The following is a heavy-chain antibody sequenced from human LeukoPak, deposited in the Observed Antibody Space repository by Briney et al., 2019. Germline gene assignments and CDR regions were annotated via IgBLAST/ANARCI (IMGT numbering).Heavy chain of an antibody. J-gene: IGHJ4*02. CDR1: GFTFSSYE. D-gene: IGHD6-19*01. CDR2: ISSTSFTI. V-gene: IGHV3-48*03. Sequence: GGSLRLSCAASGFTFSSYEMNWVRQAPGKGLEWVSYISSTSFTIYYADSVKGRFTISGDNAKNLLYLQMNSLRAEDTAIYYCARDIEVWSSSGWYGPSYFDYWGQGALVTVSS. CDR3: ARDIEVWSSSGWYGPSYFDY.